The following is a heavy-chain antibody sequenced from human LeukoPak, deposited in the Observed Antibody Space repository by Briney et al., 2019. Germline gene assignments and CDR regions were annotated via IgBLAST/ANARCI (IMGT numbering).Heavy chain of an antibody. J-gene: IGHJ4*02. Sequence: SETLSLTCTVSGGSISSYYWSWIRQPPGKGLEWIGYIYYSGSTNYNPSLKSRVTISVDTSKNRFSLKLSSVTAADTAVYYCARKWPGKQSVLDYWGQGTLVTVSS. CDR2: IYYSGST. D-gene: IGHD3-10*01. V-gene: IGHV4-59*01. CDR1: GGSISSYY. CDR3: ARKWPGKQSVLDY.